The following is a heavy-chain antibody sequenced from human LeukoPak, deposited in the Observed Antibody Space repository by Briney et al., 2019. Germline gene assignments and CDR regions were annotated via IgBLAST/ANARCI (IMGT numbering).Heavy chain of an antibody. J-gene: IGHJ4*02. V-gene: IGHV1-3*01. CDR2: INAGNRNT. CDR3: ARSARSEAADY. CDR1: GFTFTSSA. Sequence: ASVKVSCKASGFTFTSSAVQWVRQARGQRLEWMGWINAGNRNTKYSQKFQGRVTITRDTSATIAYMELSSLRSEDTAVYYCARSARSEAADYWGQGTLVTVSS.